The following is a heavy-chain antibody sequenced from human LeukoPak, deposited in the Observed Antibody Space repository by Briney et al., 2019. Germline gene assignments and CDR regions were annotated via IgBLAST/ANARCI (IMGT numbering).Heavy chain of an antibody. D-gene: IGHD1-26*01. CDR3: ARVRGSYSADY. CDR1: GYTFTNFG. CDR2: ISTHNGNT. J-gene: IGHJ4*02. Sequence: ASVKVSCKASGYTFTNFGISWVRQAPGQRPEWRGWISTHNGNTNYAQNLQDRVTLTTDTSTTTAYMELRSLRSDDTAVYYCARVRGSYSADYWGQGTLVTVSS. V-gene: IGHV1-18*04.